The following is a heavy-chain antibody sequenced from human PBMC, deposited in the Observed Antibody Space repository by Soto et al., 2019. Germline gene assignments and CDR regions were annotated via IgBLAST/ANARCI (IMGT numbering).Heavy chain of an antibody. V-gene: IGHV1-69*01. CDR1: GGTFSSYA. J-gene: IGHJ6*02. CDR2: IIHIFGTA. Sequence: QVQLVQSGAEVKKPGSSVKVSCKASGGTFSSYAISWVRQAPGQGLEWMGGIIHIFGTANYAQKFQGRVTITAEESTRTAYIELSSLTSEDTAVCYRARFVNSAMLTRYYYSMDVWGQGTTVTVSS. CDR3: ARFVNSAMLTRYYYSMDV. D-gene: IGHD3-16*01.